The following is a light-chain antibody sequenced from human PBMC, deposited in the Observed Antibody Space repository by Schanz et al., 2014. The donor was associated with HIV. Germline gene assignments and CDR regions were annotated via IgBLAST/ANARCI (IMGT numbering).Light chain of an antibody. CDR3: QQYGSSPLT. Sequence: IVLTQSPGTLSLSPGERATLSCRASQSVDSGYLAWYQQKPGQAPRLLIYAVSTRATGIPDRFSASGSGTDFTLTISRLEPEDFAVYYCQQYGSSPLTFGGGTKVEIK. CDR1: QSVDSGY. CDR2: AVS. V-gene: IGKV3-20*01. J-gene: IGKJ4*01.